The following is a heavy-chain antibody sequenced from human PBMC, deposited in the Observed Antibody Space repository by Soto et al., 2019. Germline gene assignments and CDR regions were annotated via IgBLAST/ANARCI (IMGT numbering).Heavy chain of an antibody. CDR1: GFTISNYW. J-gene: IGHJ4*02. D-gene: IGHD3-10*01. CDR3: ARGVGPSWSYYNSYFDY. CDR2: IREDGNDK. Sequence: PGGSLRLSCAASGFTISNYWMSWVRQAPGKGLEWVANIREDGNDKYYVDSVKGRFTISRDNTKNSLYLQMNSLRAEDTAVYYCARGVGPSWSYYNSYFDYWGQGTLVTVSS. V-gene: IGHV3-7*01.